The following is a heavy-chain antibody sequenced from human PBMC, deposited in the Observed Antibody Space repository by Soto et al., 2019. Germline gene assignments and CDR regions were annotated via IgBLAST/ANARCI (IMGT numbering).Heavy chain of an antibody. CDR2: ISAYNGNT. D-gene: IGHD3-16*02. CDR3: ARATRGMITFGGVIVTYFDY. V-gene: IGHV1-18*01. CDR1: GYTFMTYG. Sequence: QVQLVQSGAEVKKPGASVKVSCKASGYTFMTYGISWVRQAPGQGLEWMGWISAYNGNTNYAQKLQGRVTMTTETSTSTAYMELRSLRSDDTAVYYCARATRGMITFGGVIVTYFDYWGQGTLVTVSS. J-gene: IGHJ4*02.